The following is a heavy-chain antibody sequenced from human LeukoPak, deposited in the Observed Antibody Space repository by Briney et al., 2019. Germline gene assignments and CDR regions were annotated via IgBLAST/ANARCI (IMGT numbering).Heavy chain of an antibody. CDR1: GGSISSSSYY. D-gene: IGHD2-2*01. CDR3: ARQAVVPAAPDAFDI. J-gene: IGHJ3*02. CDR2: IYYSGST. V-gene: IGHV4-39*01. Sequence: SETLSLTCTVSGGSISSSSYYWGWIRQPPGKGLEWIGSIYYSGSTYYNPSLKGRVTISVDTSKNQFSLKLSSVTAADTAVYYCARQAVVPAAPDAFDIWGQGTMVTVSS.